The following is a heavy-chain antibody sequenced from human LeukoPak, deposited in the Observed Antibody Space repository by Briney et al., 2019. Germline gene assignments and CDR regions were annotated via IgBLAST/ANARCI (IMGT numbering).Heavy chain of an antibody. CDR2: ISSSGSTI. Sequence: GGSLRLSCAASGFAFSSYAMSWIRQAPGKGLEWVSYISSSGSTIYYADSVKGRFTISRDNAKNSLYLQMNSLRAEDTAVYYCARDGHSSSSGPVDYWGQGTLVTVSS. CDR1: GFAFSSYA. V-gene: IGHV3-11*01. CDR3: ARDGHSSSSGPVDY. J-gene: IGHJ4*02. D-gene: IGHD6-6*01.